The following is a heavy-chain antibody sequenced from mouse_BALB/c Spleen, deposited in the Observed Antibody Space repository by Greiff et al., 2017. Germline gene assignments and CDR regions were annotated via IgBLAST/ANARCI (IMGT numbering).Heavy chain of an antibody. CDR3: ARDYDYDGFAY. CDR1: GFTFTDYY. V-gene: IGHV7-3*02. CDR2: IRNKANGYTT. J-gene: IGHJ3*01. Sequence: EVQLVESGGGLVQPGGSLRLSCATSGFTFTDYYMSWVRQPPGKALEWLGFIRNKANGYTTEYSASVKGRFTISRDNSQSILYLQMNTLRAEDSATYYCARDYDYDGFAYWGQGTLVTVSA. D-gene: IGHD2-4*01.